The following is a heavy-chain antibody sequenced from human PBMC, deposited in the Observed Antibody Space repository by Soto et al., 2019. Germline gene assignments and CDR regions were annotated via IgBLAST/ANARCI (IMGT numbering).Heavy chain of an antibody. D-gene: IGHD1-1*01. V-gene: IGHV1-18*01. CDR3: ARDLNRVFDEDFRGTPAY. CDR2: ISAYKGNT. J-gene: IGHJ4*02. CDR1: GYIFTNYG. Sequence: ASVKVSCKAAGYIFTNYGISWVRQAPVQGLEWMGWISAYKGNTNYAQKFQGRVTLTTDTSTSTASMELRSLRSDDTAVYYCARDLNRVFDEDFRGTPAYWGQGTLVTVSS.